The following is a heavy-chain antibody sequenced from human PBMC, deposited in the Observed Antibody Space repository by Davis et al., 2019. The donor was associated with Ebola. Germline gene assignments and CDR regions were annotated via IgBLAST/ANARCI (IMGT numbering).Heavy chain of an antibody. CDR3: ARDSGIVVPYYMDV. V-gene: IGHV3-23*01. CDR1: GFTFSSYA. Sequence: PGGSLRLSCAASGFTFSSYAMTWVRQAPGKGLEWVSTISASGVITYYADSVKGRFTISRDNAKNSLYLQMNSLRDEDTAVYYCARDSGIVVPYYMDVWGKGTTVTVSS. CDR2: ISASGVIT. J-gene: IGHJ6*03. D-gene: IGHD2-2*01.